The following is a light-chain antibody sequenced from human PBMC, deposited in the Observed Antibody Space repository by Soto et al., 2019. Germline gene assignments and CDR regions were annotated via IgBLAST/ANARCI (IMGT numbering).Light chain of an antibody. Sequence: LTQPPSASGTPGQRVTISCSGGSSNIGTNAVNWYQQLPGTAPKLLIYNNNQRPSGVPDRFSGSKSGTSASRAISGLQSEDEADYYCAAWGDSLNGYVFGTGTKVTVL. CDR2: NNN. CDR3: AAWGDSLNGYV. V-gene: IGLV1-44*01. CDR1: SSNIGTNA. J-gene: IGLJ1*01.